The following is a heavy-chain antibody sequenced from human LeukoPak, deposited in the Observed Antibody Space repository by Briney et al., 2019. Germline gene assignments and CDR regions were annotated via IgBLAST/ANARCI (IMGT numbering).Heavy chain of an antibody. Sequence: PGRSLRLSCAGSGFTFDDYAMHWVRQTPGKGLEWVSGISWNPGNKGYADSVKGRFTISRDNAKNSLYLQMNSLRAEDTALYYCVRALDASGNNDYWGQGTLVTVSS. CDR2: ISWNPGNK. CDR1: GFTFDDYA. D-gene: IGHD4-23*01. J-gene: IGHJ4*02. CDR3: VRALDASGNNDY. V-gene: IGHV3-9*01.